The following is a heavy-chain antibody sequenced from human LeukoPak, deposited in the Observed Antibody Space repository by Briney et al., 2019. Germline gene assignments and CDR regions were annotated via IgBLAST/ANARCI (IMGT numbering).Heavy chain of an antibody. CDR1: GFTFSSYA. D-gene: IGHD7-27*01. J-gene: IGHJ4*02. Sequence: GGSLRLSCAASGFTFSSYAMHWVRQAPGRGLEGVAVISYDGSNKYYADSVTGRFTISRDNSKNTLYLQMNSLRAEDTAVYYCARGLHRTGDPYYFDYWAQGNLVSVSS. V-gene: IGHV3-30-3*01. CDR3: ARGLHRTGDPYYFDY. CDR2: ISYDGSNK.